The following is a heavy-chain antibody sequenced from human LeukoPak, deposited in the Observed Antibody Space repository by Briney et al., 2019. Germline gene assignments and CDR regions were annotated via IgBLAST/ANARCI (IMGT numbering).Heavy chain of an antibody. CDR2: ISGGGGRP. Sequence: GGSLDPSGEASGFPFSSLALSWARRAQGKGLEWVQAISGGGGRPYYADSVKGRFTISRDNSKNTLYLQMNSLRAEDTAVYYCAKSLWFGELLQIYYYYYGMDVWGQGTTVTVSS. J-gene: IGHJ6*02. V-gene: IGHV3-23*01. CDR1: GFPFSSLA. D-gene: IGHD3-10*01. CDR3: AKSLWFGELLQIYYYYYGMDV.